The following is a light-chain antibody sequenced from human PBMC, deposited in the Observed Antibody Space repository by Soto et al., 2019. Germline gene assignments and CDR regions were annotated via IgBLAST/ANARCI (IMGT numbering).Light chain of an antibody. Sequence: EVVLTPSPASLSVSPCEVAILSLRASQNVNINLAWYQQTPGQAPRLLIYGASTRATGIPARFSGSGSGTEFTLTISSLQSEDFAVYYCQQYNNWPQTFGQGTKVDIK. V-gene: IGKV3-15*01. J-gene: IGKJ1*01. CDR2: GAS. CDR1: QNVNIN. CDR3: QQYNNWPQT.